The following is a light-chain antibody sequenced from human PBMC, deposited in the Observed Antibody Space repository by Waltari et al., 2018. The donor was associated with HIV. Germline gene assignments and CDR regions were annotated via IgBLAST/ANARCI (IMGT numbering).Light chain of an antibody. CDR1: QTIVKF. CDR3: QQTYYDPLT. J-gene: IGKJ3*01. CDR2: SAS. V-gene: IGKV1-39*01. Sequence: DVQMTQSPSSLSASIGDRVTITCRASQTIVKFLNWFQQKPGKAPQLLIHSASTLQVGVPLRFSGSASGTDFTLTISSLQPEDFATYYCQQTYYDPLTFGAGTRVEVK.